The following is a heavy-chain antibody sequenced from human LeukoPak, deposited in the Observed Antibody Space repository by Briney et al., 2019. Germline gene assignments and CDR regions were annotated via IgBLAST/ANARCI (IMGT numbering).Heavy chain of an antibody. D-gene: IGHD2/OR15-2a*01. CDR1: GDSISSYF. CDR2: IYYSGST. CDR3: AGGNGFYAD. Sequence: PSETLSLTCTVSGDSISSYFWSWIRQPPGKGLEWIGYIYYSGSTNYNPSLKSRVTISVDTSNNQFSLKLTSVTAADTAVYYCAGGNGFYADWGQGTLVTVSS. J-gene: IGHJ4*02. V-gene: IGHV4-59*01.